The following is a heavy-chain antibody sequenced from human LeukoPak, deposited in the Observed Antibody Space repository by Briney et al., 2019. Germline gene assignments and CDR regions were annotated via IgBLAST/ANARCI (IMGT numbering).Heavy chain of an antibody. CDR3: ARVSVVYGMDL. CDR2: INHSGST. CDR1: GGSFSGYY. J-gene: IGHJ6*02. Sequence: SETLSLTCAVYGGSFSGYYWSWIRQPPGKGLEWIGEINHSGSTNYNPSLKSRVTISVDTSKKQFSLNLSSVTAADTAIYYCARVSVVYGMDLWGRGTTVTVSS. D-gene: IGHD5/OR15-5a*01. V-gene: IGHV4-34*01.